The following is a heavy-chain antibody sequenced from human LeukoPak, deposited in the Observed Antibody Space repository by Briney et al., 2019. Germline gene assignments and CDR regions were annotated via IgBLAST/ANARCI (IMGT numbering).Heavy chain of an antibody. J-gene: IGHJ4*02. Sequence: QSGGSLRLSCAASGFTFSSYGMHWVRQAPGKGLDWVAAISNDGSKKYYADSVKGRFTISRDNSKNTLSLQVSSLRTEDTAVYYCAKDRYSYAFEYSDSWGQGTLVTVSS. CDR1: GFTFSSYG. CDR2: ISNDGSKK. V-gene: IGHV3-30*18. CDR3: AKDRYSYAFEYSDS. D-gene: IGHD5-18*01.